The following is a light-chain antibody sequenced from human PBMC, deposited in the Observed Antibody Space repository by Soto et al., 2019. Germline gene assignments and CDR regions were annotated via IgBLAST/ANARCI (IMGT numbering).Light chain of an antibody. CDR3: QQYYALWT. V-gene: IGKV1-5*01. CDR2: DAS. J-gene: IGKJ1*01. Sequence: DIQMTQSPSTLSASVGDRVTITCRASQTISTQLAWYQQKPGKAPKLLMYDASTLESGVSSRFSGSGSGTEFTLTISSLQPDDFATYSCQQYYALWTFGPGTKVEIK. CDR1: QTISTQ.